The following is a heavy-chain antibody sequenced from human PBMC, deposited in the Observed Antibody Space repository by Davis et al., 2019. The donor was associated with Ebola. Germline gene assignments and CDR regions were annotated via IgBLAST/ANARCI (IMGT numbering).Heavy chain of an antibody. Sequence: GGSLRLSCAASGFNFNIFSMNWIRQSPGKGLEWVSSISGDSNYIFYTDTVRGRFTISRDNAENSVFLQMNSLRAEDTAVYYCARDVAQLPWYYYYGMDVWGQGTTVTVSS. CDR3: ARDVAQLPWYYYYGMDV. J-gene: IGHJ6*02. CDR2: ISGDSNYI. CDR1: GFNFNIFS. D-gene: IGHD5-24*01. V-gene: IGHV3-21*01.